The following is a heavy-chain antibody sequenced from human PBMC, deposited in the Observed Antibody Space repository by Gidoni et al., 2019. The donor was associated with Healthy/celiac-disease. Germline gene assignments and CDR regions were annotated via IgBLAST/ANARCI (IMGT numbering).Heavy chain of an antibody. CDR2: INHSGST. D-gene: IGHD4-17*01. J-gene: IGHJ4*02. V-gene: IGHV4-34*01. CDR3: ARANGDPGFDY. CDR1: GGSFSGYS. Sequence: HVQLHQWGAGLLKPSDTLSLTCAVSGGSFSGYSWSWIRQPPGKGLEWIGEINHSGSTNYNPSLKSRVTISVDTSKNQFSLKLSSVTAADTAVYYCARANGDPGFDYWGQGTRVTVSS.